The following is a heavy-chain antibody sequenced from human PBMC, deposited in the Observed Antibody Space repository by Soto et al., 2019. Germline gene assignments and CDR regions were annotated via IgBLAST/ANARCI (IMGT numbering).Heavy chain of an antibody. D-gene: IGHD6-13*01. CDR2: IGASDGTT. Sequence: GGSLRLSCAASGFTFRNYIMTWVRQAPGKGLEWVSIIGASDGTTHYADSVKGRFTISRDNSKNTLYLQMNSLRAEDTAVYYCAVVAAAGSYYYMDVWGKGTTVTVSS. CDR1: GFTFRNYI. CDR3: AVVAAAGSYYYMDV. J-gene: IGHJ6*03. V-gene: IGHV3-23*01.